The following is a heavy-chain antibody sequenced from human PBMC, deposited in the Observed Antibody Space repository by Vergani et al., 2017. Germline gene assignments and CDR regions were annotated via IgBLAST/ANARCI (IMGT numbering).Heavy chain of an antibody. CDR3: ARGSLRYGSGSYDY. CDR2: ISSSSSYI. Sequence: EVQLVESGGGLIQPGGSLRLSCAASGFTVSSNYMSWVRQAPGKGLEWVSSISSSSSYIYYADSVKGRFTISRDNAKNSLYLQMNSLRAEDTAVYYCARGSLRYGSGSYDYWGQGTLVTVSS. J-gene: IGHJ4*02. V-gene: IGHV3-21*01. CDR1: GFTVSSNY. D-gene: IGHD3-10*01.